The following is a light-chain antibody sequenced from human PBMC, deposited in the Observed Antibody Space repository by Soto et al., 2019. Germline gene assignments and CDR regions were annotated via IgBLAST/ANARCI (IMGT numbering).Light chain of an antibody. Sequence: IVLPQSPATLSLSPGERAPLSCRASQSVSSYLAWYQQKPGQAPRLLIYDASNRATGIPARFSGSGSGTDFTLTISSLEPEDFAVYDCQQRSNWLTFGGGTKVEIK. CDR2: DAS. V-gene: IGKV3-11*01. J-gene: IGKJ4*01. CDR1: QSVSSY. CDR3: QQRSNWLT.